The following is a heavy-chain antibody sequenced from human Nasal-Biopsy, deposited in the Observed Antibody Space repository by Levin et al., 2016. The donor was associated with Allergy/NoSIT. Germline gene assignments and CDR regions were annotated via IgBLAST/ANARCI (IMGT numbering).Heavy chain of an antibody. J-gene: IGHJ6*02. CDR1: GYTFIDYF. D-gene: IGHD2-2*01. CDR2: INPKSGGT. V-gene: IGHV1-2*02. CDR3: ARRRTPAAISFVSSGLDV. Sequence: ASVKVSCKASGYTFIDYFMHWVRQARGQGLEWMGRINPKSGGTNYAQKFQGRVTISRDTSLNTAYIELISLRSDDTAVLYCARRRTPAAISFVSSGLDVWGQGTTVTV.